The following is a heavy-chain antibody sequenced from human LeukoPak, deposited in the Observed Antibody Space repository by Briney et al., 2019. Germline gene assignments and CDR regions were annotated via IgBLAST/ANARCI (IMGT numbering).Heavy chain of an antibody. Sequence: GGSLRLSCAASGFTFSSYGMHWVRQAPGKGLEWVAFIRYDGSNKYYADSVKGRFTISRDNSKNTLYLQMNSLRAEDTAVYYCAKRPGGGRYGSGSYEYYFDYWGQGTLVTVSS. V-gene: IGHV3-30*02. D-gene: IGHD3-10*01. CDR3: AKRPGGGRYGSGSYEYYFDY. J-gene: IGHJ4*02. CDR2: IRYDGSNK. CDR1: GFTFSSYG.